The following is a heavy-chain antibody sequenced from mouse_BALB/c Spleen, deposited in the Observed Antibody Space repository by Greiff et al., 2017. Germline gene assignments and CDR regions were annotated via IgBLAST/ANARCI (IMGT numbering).Heavy chain of an antibody. CDR3: ARDRVHLAG. CDR1: GFTFSDYY. D-gene: IGHD3-1*01. CDR2: ISDGGSYT. J-gene: IGHJ4*01. V-gene: IGHV5-4*02. Sequence: EVKLMESGGGLVKPGGSLKLSCAASGFTFSDYYMYWVRQTPEKRLEWVATISDGGSYTYYPDSVKGRFTISRDNAKNNLYLQMSSLKSEDTAMYYCARDRVHLAGWGQGTSVTVSS.